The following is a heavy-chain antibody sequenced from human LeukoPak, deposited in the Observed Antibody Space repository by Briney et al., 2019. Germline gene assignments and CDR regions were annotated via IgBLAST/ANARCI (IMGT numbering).Heavy chain of an antibody. Sequence: ASVKVSCKAPGYTFTSYGISWVRQAPGQGLEWMGWISAYNGNTNYAQKLQGRVTMTTDTSTSTAYMELRSLRSDDTAVYYCARVDCSGGSCYLTTTYYYYYMDVWGKGTTVTVSS. V-gene: IGHV1-18*01. CDR3: ARVDCSGGSCYLTTTYYYYYMDV. CDR2: ISAYNGNT. D-gene: IGHD2-15*01. J-gene: IGHJ6*03. CDR1: GYTFTSYG.